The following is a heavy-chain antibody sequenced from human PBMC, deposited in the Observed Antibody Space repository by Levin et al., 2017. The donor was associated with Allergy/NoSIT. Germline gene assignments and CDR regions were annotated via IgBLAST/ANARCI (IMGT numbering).Heavy chain of an antibody. CDR2: IRQNGGEK. D-gene: IGHD3-10*01. CDR1: GFTFSRSC. CDR3: TRDPFDTASVGGFGAFDV. J-gene: IGHJ3*01. Sequence: PGGSLRLSCAASGFTFSRSCMTWVRQAPGKGLEWVANIRQNGGEKNYVDSLKGRFTISRDNAKNSLYLEMNNLRGEDTALYFCTRDPFDTASVGGFGAFDVWGRGTMVTVSS. V-gene: IGHV3-7*03.